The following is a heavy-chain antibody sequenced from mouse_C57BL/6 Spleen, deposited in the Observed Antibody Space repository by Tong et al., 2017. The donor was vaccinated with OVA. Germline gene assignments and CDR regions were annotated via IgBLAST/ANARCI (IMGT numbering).Heavy chain of an antibody. V-gene: IGHV2-6*02. CDR1: GFSLTSYG. J-gene: IGHJ1*03. CDR2: IWSDGST. Sequence: VQLQESGPGLVQPSQSLSITCTVSGFSLTSYGVHWVRQSPGKGLEWLGVIWSDGSTTYNSALKSRLSISKDNSKSQVFLKMNSLQTDDTAMYYCARHRWDGGYFDVWGTGTTDTVSS. D-gene: IGHD4-1*01. CDR3: ARHRWDGGYFDV.